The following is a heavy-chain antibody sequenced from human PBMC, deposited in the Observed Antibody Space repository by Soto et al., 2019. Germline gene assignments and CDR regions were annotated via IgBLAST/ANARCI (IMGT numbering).Heavy chain of an antibody. J-gene: IGHJ4*02. CDR3: ARILESGRGYSGYDIGNFDY. CDR2: INHSGST. Sequence: SETLSLTCAVYGGSFSGYYWSWIRQPPGKGLEWIGEINHSGSTNYNPSLKSRVTISVDTSKNQFSLKLSSVTAADTAVYYCARILESGRGYSGYDIGNFDYWGQGTLVTVSS. CDR1: GGSFSGYY. V-gene: IGHV4-34*01. D-gene: IGHD5-12*01.